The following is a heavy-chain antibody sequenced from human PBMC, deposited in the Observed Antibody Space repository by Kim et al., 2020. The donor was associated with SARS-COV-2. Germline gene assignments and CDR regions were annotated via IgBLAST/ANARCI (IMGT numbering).Heavy chain of an antibody. Sequence: PIFGTANYAQKFQGRVQITADESTSTAYMELSSLRSEDTAVYYCASRDGYWGQGTLVTVSS. CDR2: PIFGTA. J-gene: IGHJ4*02. CDR3: ASRDGY. V-gene: IGHV1-69*01.